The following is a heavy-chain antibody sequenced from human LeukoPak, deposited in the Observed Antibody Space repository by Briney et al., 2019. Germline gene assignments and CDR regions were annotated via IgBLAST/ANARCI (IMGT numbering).Heavy chain of an antibody. CDR1: GFPLSSLA. J-gene: IGHJ4*02. V-gene: IGHV3-23*01. D-gene: IGHD2-2*02. CDR3: AKDLDCSSTSCDRDY. CDR2: ISGSGGST. Sequence: GGPLTLPCAASGFPLSSLALRGARRARGRGRVGVSAISGSGGSTYYADYVQGRFTISRDNSKTTLYLQMNSRRAEDTAVYYCAKDLDCSSTSCDRDYWGQGTLVTVSS.